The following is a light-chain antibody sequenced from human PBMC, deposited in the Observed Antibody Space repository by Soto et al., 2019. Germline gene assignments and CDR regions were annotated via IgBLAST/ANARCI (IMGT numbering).Light chain of an antibody. J-gene: IGLJ1*01. CDR3: CSYAGSYTYV. Sequence: QLVLTQPRSVSGSPGQSVTISCTGTSSDVGGYNYVSWYQQHPGKAPKLMIYDVSERPSGVPDRFSGSKSANTASLTISGLQAEDEADYYCCSYAGSYTYVFGTGTKLTVL. V-gene: IGLV2-11*01. CDR1: SSDVGGYNY. CDR2: DVS.